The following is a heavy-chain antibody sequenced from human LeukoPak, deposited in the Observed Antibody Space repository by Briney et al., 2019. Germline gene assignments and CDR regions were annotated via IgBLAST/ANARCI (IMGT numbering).Heavy chain of an antibody. CDR1: GYSFTSYW. CDR3: ARYHIAAAAQFDY. V-gene: IGHV5-51*01. Sequence: GESLKISCKGSGYSFTSYWIGWVRQMPGKGLEWMGIIYPGDSDTRYSPSFQGQVTISADKSISTAYLQWRSLKASDTAMYYCARYHIAAAAQFDYWGQGTLVTVSS. CDR2: IYPGDSDT. D-gene: IGHD6-13*01. J-gene: IGHJ4*02.